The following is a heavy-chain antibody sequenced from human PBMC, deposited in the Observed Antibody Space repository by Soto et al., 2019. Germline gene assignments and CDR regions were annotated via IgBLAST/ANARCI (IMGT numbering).Heavy chain of an antibody. CDR1: GYSISSGYY. J-gene: IGHJ4*02. Sequence: KTSETLSLTCAVSGYSISSGYYWGWIRQPPGKGLEWIGSIYHSGSTYYNPSLKSRVTISVDTSKNHFSLKLSSVTAADTAVYYCARSNWNDNTGAFDYWGQGTLVTVSS. D-gene: IGHD1-20*01. CDR3: ARSNWNDNTGAFDY. V-gene: IGHV4-38-2*01. CDR2: IYHSGST.